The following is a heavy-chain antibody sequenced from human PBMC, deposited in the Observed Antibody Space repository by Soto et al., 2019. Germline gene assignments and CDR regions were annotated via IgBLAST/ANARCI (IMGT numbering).Heavy chain of an antibody. J-gene: IGHJ5*02. CDR3: AKGVRFLEWLLYVSNWFDP. V-gene: IGHV3-23*01. CDR2: ISGSGGST. D-gene: IGHD3-3*01. CDR1: RFTIGSYA. Sequence: WGSQRLSCAAPRFTIGSYAMSWAPQAPGKGLVWVSAISGSGGSTYYADSVKGRFTISRDNSKNTLYLQMNSLRAEDTAVYYCAKGVRFLEWLLYVSNWFDPWGQGTLVTVSS.